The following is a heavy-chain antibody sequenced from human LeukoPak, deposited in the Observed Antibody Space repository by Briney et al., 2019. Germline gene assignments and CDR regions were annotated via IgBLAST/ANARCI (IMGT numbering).Heavy chain of an antibody. J-gene: IGHJ4*02. D-gene: IGHD6-19*01. V-gene: IGHV4-59*01. Sequence: SETLSLTCTVSGDSISSYYWTWIRQPPGEGLEWIGYIHFSGSTNYNPSLKSRVTISLDSSKNRFSLKLSSVTASYTAVYYCAIATSEAVAGIDYWGQGTLVTVSS. CDR1: GDSISSYY. CDR2: IHFSGST. CDR3: AIATSEAVAGIDY.